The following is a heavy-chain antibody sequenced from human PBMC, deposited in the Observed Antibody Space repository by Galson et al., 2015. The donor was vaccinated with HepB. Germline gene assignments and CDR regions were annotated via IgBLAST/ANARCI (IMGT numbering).Heavy chain of an antibody. Sequence: SETLSLTCAVYGGSFSGYYWSWIRQPPGKGLEWIGEINHSGSTNYNPSLKSRVTISVDTSKNQFSLKLSSVTAADTAVYYCAREVGDSSFLSIYYYYGMDVWGQGTTVTVSS. D-gene: IGHD6-6*01. CDR1: GGSFSGYY. CDR3: AREVGDSSFLSIYYYYGMDV. J-gene: IGHJ6*02. CDR2: INHSGST. V-gene: IGHV4-34*01.